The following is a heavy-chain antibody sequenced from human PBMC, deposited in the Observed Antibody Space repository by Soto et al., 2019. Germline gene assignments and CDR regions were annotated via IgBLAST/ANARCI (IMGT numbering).Heavy chain of an antibody. CDR1: GFTFSSYG. Sequence: QVQLVESGGGVVQPGRSLRLSCAASGFTFSSYGMHWVRQAPGKGLEWVAVIWYDGSNKYYADSVKGRFTISRDNSKNTLYLQMNSLRAEDTAVYYCARSYDSSGYYYYYGMDVRGQGTTVTVSS. CDR3: ARSYDSSGYYYYYGMDV. CDR2: IWYDGSNK. V-gene: IGHV3-33*01. J-gene: IGHJ6*02. D-gene: IGHD3-22*01.